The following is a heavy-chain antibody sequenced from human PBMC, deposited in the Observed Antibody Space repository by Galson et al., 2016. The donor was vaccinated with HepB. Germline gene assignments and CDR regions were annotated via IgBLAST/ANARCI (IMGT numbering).Heavy chain of an antibody. Sequence: SLRLSCAASGFTFGSYWMHWVRQAPGKGLVWVSRTNSDGSSTTYADSVKGRFTISRDNAKNTLYLQMNSLRAEDTAVYYCARAPTRYYGGNSGHLFDSWGQGTLVTVSS. CDR3: ARAPTRYYGGNSGHLFDS. CDR2: TNSDGSST. CDR1: GFTFGSYW. V-gene: IGHV3-74*01. J-gene: IGHJ4*02. D-gene: IGHD4-23*01.